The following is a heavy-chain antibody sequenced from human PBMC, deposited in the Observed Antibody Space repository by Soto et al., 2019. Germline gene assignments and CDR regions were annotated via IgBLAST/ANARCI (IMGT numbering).Heavy chain of an antibody. CDR2: IKSDGTST. CDR3: VRDRSTCKDY. J-gene: IGHJ4*02. Sequence: VQLVESGGGLVQPGGSLRLSCAASGFTFSSYWMHWVRQVPGKRLVWVSRIKSDGTSTDYADSVKGRFTISRDNAKTRLYLQMNSLRVEDTAVYYCVRDRSTCKDYWGQGTLVTVSS. V-gene: IGHV3-74*01. CDR1: GFTFSSYW. D-gene: IGHD2-2*01.